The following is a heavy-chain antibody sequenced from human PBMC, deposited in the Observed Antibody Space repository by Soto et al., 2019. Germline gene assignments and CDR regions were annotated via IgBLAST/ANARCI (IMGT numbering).Heavy chain of an antibody. CDR3: ARPYYYDSSGSHYFDY. CDR1: GGSINDYY. J-gene: IGHJ4*02. Sequence: SETLSLTCTVSGGSINDYYWNWIRKPPGKGLEWLGYIYYSGSTNYSPALKSRVTISVDTSKNQFSLKVTSVTAADTAVYYCARPYYYDSSGSHYFDYWGQGTLVTVSS. D-gene: IGHD3-22*01. V-gene: IGHV4-59*01. CDR2: IYYSGST.